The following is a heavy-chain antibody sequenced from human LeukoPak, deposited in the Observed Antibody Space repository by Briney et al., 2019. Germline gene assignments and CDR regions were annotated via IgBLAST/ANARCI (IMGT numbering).Heavy chain of an antibody. CDR1: GGTFSSYA. V-gene: IGHV1-69*13. CDR2: NIPIFGTA. J-gene: IGHJ4*02. CDR3: ARSSSGSYPLGYYFDY. D-gene: IGHD1-26*01. Sequence: SVKVSCKASGGTFSSYAISWVRQAPGQRLEWMGGNIPIFGTANYGQKFQGRVTITANESTSTAYMELSSLRSEDTAVYYCARSSSGSYPLGYYFDYWGQGTLVTVSS.